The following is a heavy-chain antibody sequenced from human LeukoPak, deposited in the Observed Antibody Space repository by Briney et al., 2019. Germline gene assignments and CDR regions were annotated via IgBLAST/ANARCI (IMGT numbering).Heavy chain of an antibody. CDR1: GASVSSGSYY. J-gene: IGHJ4*02. Sequence: KSSETLSLTCNVSGASVSSGSYYWSWIRQPPGKGLEWIGYMYYSGSTNYNPSLKSRVTISVDTSKNQFSLKLSSVTAADTAVYYCARLSGYSSGHYYSDYWGQGTLVTVSS. V-gene: IGHV4-61*01. D-gene: IGHD3-22*01. CDR2: MYYSGST. CDR3: ARLSGYSSGHYYSDY.